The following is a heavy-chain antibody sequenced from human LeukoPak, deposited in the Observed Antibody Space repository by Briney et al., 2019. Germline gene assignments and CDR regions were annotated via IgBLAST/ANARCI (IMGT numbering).Heavy chain of an antibody. D-gene: IGHD6-19*01. CDR1: GFTVSSNY. CDR3: ARLGSSGWLYYYYYYGMDV. Sequence: GGSLRPSCAASGFTVSSNYMSWVRQAPGKGLEWVSVIYSGGSTYYADSVKGRFTISRDNSKNTLYLQMNSLRAEDTAVYCCARLGSSGWLYYYYYYGMDVWGQGTTVTVSS. J-gene: IGHJ6*02. CDR2: IYSGGST. V-gene: IGHV3-66*01.